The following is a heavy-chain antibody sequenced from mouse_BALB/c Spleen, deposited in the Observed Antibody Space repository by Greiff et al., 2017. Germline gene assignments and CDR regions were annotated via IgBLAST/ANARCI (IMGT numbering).Heavy chain of an antibody. CDR2: ISSGGST. J-gene: IGHJ4*01. CDR3: ARSITTVVAPYAMDY. V-gene: IGHV5-6-5*01. D-gene: IGHD1-1*01. Sequence: EVNVVESGGGLVKPGGSLKLSCAASGFTFSSYAMSWVRQTPEKRLEWVASISSGGSTYYPDSVKGRFTISRDNARNILYLQMSSLRSEDTAMYYCARSITTVVAPYAMDYWGQGTSVTVSS. CDR1: GFTFSSYA.